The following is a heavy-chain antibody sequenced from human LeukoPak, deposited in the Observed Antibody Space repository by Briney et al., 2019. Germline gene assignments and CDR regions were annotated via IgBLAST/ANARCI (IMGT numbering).Heavy chain of an antibody. CDR2: ISGNGGST. J-gene: IGHJ4*02. Sequence: GGTLRLSCAASGFTFSSYGMSWVRQAPGKGLEWVSAISGNGGSTYYADSVKGRFTISRDNSENTLYLQMNSLRAEDTAVYYCAKGKSLSSSWSFDYWGQGTLATVSS. V-gene: IGHV3-23*01. CDR3: AKGKSLSSSWSFDY. CDR1: GFTFSSYG. D-gene: IGHD6-13*01.